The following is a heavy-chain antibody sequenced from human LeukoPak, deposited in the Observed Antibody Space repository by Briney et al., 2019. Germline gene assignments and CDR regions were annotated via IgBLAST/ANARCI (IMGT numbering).Heavy chain of an antibody. J-gene: IGHJ4*02. CDR3: LNFIASTIMNY. CDR2: ISHGGNP. V-gene: IGHV4-39*07. D-gene: IGHD5/OR15-5a*01. Sequence: NSSETLSLTCTVSGDSITSSSYYWGWIRQPPGKGLEWIGTISHGGNPYYNPSLKSRVSISGDTSKTQFSLTLSSVTAADTAVYYCLNFIASTIMNYWGQGALVIVSS. CDR1: GDSITSSSYY.